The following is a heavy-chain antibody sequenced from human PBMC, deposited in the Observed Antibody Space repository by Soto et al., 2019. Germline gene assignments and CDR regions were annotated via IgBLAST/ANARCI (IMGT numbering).Heavy chain of an antibody. CDR2: ITGRGNNT. CDR3: SLSKSYNWDY. CDR1: GFTIRAYA. J-gene: IGHJ4*02. D-gene: IGHD1-1*01. V-gene: IGHV3-23*01. Sequence: DVQLLESGGDLVQPGGSLRLSCEVSGFTIRAYAMSWARRAPGKGLEWVAAITGRGNNTHYEESVKGRFTISRDDSKNTLTLQRITLRVDVTAIFDGSLSKSYNWDYWGQGIQVTVSS.